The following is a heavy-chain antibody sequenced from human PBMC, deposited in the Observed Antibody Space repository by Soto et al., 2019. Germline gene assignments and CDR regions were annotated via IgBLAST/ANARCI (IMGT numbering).Heavy chain of an antibody. V-gene: IGHV4-34*01. CDR2: VNHSGEA. D-gene: IGHD5-18*01. Sequence: SETLSLTCGVYGGSFRNYYWIWVRQPPGKGLEWIGEVNHSGEATYNPSLRSRVTISIDRSNDQFSLNLKSVTAADTAVYYCARERGGYGLFDSWGQGTLVTVSS. CDR1: GGSFRNYY. CDR3: ARERGGYGLFDS. J-gene: IGHJ4*02.